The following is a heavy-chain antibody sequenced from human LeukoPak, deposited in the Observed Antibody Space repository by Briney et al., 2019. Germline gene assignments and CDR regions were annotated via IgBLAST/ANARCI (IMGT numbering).Heavy chain of an antibody. J-gene: IGHJ4*02. CDR3: ARSIHGDRDY. CDR2: ISGSGGST. D-gene: IGHD4-17*01. V-gene: IGHV3-23*01. CDR1: GGSTSSSSYY. Sequence: PSETLSLTCTVSGGSTSSSSYYWGWIRQPPGKGLEWVSAISGSGGSTYYADSVKGRFTISRDNSKNTLYLQMNSLRAEDTALYYCARSIHGDRDYWGQGTLVTVSS.